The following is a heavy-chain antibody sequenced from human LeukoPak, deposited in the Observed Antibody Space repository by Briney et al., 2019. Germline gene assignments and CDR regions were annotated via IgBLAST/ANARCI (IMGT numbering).Heavy chain of an antibody. CDR3: VGDDTTLDY. V-gene: IGHV3-48*01. CDR1: GFRFSRYD. CDR2: ISSAGTTI. D-gene: IGHD1-26*01. Sequence: GGSLRLSCAASGFRFSRYDMDWARQAPGKGLEWLSYISSAGTTIYYADSVKGRFTISRDNAKNSLYLQMNSLRAEDTAVYFCVGDDTTLDYWGQGTLVTVSS. J-gene: IGHJ4*02.